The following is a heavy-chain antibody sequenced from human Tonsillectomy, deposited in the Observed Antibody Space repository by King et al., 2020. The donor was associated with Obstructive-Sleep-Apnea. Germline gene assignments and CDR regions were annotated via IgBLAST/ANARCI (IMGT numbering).Heavy chain of an antibody. D-gene: IGHD6-13*01. CDR2: INHNGST. J-gene: IGHJ5*02. CDR1: GGAFSDYY. Sequence: VQLQQWGAGLLKPSETLSLTCAVYGGAFSDYYWSWIRQPPGKGLEWSGEINHNGSTNYNPSLKSRVTISVAMSKNQFSLKLTSVTAADTAVYYCARGSGAADVNWFDPWGQGALVTVSS. CDR3: ARGSGAADVNWFDP. V-gene: IGHV4-34*01.